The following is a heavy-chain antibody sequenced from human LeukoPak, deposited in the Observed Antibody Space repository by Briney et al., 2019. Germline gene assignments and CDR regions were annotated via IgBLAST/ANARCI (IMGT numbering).Heavy chain of an antibody. V-gene: IGHV3-74*01. D-gene: IGHD3-9*01. J-gene: IGHJ4*02. Sequence: PGGSLRLSCAASGFTFSRYSMHWVRQAPGKGLVWVSHVNSDGSGTDYADSVKGRFTISRDNAKNTLYLQMNSLRAEDTAVYYCAKVDYDILTGYPGPDYWGQGTLVTVSS. CDR1: GFTFSRYS. CDR3: AKVDYDILTGYPGPDY. CDR2: VNSDGSGT.